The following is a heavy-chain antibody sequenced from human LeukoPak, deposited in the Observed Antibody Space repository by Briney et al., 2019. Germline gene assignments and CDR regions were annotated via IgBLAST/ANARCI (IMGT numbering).Heavy chain of an antibody. J-gene: IGHJ6*02. CDR3: ARDEDEGTAMDNGMDV. V-gene: IGHV1-18*01. Sequence: ASVKVSCKASGYTFTSYGISWVRQAPGQGLEWMGWTSAYNGNTNYAQKLQGRVTMTTDTSTSTAYMELRSLRSDDTAVYYCARDEDEGTAMDNGMDVWGQGTTVTVSS. CDR1: GYTFTSYG. D-gene: IGHD5-18*01. CDR2: TSAYNGNT.